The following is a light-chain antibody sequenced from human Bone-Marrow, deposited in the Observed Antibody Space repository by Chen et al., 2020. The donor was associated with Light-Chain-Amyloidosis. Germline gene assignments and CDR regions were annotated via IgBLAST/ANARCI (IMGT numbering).Light chain of an antibody. V-gene: IGLV3-21*02. CDR1: NIGSTS. J-gene: IGLJ3*02. CDR2: DDS. Sequence: SYVLTQPSSVSVAPGQTATIACGGNNIGSTSVHWYQPTPGQAPLLVVYDDSDRPSGIPERLSGSNSGNTATLTISRVEAGDEADHYCQVWDRSSDRPVFGGGTKLTVL. CDR3: QVWDRSSDRPV.